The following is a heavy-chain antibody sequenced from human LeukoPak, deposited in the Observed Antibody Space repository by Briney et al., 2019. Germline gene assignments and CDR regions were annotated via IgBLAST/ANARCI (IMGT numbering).Heavy chain of an antibody. D-gene: IGHD5-24*01. CDR3: TRHHRDGAFDY. CDR1: GYSISSGYY. J-gene: IGHJ4*02. Sequence: PSETLSLTCAVSGYSISSGYYWGWIRQTPGKGVEWIGSMYYGGSTYSSPSLKSRVTISVDASRDHFSLKLRFVTAADTGIYYCTRHHRDGAFDYWGQGTLVTVSS. V-gene: IGHV4-38-2*01. CDR2: MYYGGST.